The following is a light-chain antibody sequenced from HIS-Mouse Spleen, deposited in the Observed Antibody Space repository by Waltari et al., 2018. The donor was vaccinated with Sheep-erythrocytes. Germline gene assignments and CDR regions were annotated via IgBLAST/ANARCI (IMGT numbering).Light chain of an antibody. J-gene: IGLJ3*02. CDR1: SSDVGSYNL. CDR3: CSYAGSSTPWV. Sequence: QSALTQPASVSGSPGQSITISCTGTSSDVGSYNLVSWYQQHPGKAPKLMIYEGSNRPSGVSTRFSGSNSGNTASLTISGLQAEDEADYYCCSYAGSSTPWVFGGGTKLTVL. CDR2: EGS. V-gene: IGLV2-23*01.